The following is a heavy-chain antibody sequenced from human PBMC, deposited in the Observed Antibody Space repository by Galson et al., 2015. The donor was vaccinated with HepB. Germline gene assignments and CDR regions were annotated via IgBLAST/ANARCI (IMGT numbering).Heavy chain of an antibody. Sequence: QSGAEVKKPGESLKISCKGSGYSFTSYWIGWVRQMPGKGLEWMGIIYPGDSDTRYSPSFQGQVTISADKSISTAYLQWSSLKASDTAMYYCARRLYCSSTSCYGEGYYFDYWGQGILVTVSS. CDR1: GYSFTSYW. CDR2: IYPGDSDT. CDR3: ARRLYCSSTSCYGEGYYFDY. V-gene: IGHV5-51*01. J-gene: IGHJ4*02. D-gene: IGHD2-2*01.